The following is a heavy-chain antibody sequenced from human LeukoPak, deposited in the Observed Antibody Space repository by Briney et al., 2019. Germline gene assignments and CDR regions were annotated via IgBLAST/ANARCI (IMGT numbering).Heavy chain of an antibody. D-gene: IGHD2-15*01. CDR3: ARGYCSGGSCYGFDY. CDR2: IYPGDSDT. J-gene: IGHJ4*02. Sequence: GESLKISCKASGYSFTSYWIAWVRQMPGKGLEWMGIIYPGDSDTRYSPSFQGQVTISADKSISTAYLQWSSLKASDTAMYYCARGYCSGGSCYGFDYWGQGTLVTVSS. V-gene: IGHV5-51*01. CDR1: GYSFTSYW.